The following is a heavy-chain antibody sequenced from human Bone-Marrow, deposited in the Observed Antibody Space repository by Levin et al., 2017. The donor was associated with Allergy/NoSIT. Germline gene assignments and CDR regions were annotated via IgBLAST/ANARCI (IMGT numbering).Heavy chain of an antibody. CDR3: AKAIGAVAPDYFDY. Sequence: GGSLRLSCAASGFTFDDYAMHWVRQAPGKGLEWVSGISWNSGRIGYADSVKGRFTISRDNAKNSLYLQMNSLRTEDTALYYCAKAIGAVAPDYFDYWGQGTLVTVSS. D-gene: IGHD6-19*01. V-gene: IGHV3-9*01. J-gene: IGHJ4*02. CDR1: GFTFDDYA. CDR2: ISWNSGRI.